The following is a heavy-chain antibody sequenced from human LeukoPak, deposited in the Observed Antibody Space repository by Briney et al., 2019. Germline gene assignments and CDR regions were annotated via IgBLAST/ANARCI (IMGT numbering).Heavy chain of an antibody. V-gene: IGHV3-23*01. D-gene: IGHD2-21*02. J-gene: IGHJ4*02. Sequence: GGSLRLSCAASGFTFSSYAMSWVRQAPGKGLEWVSVISASGDDTYYADSVKGRFTISRDNSKNTLYLQMNSLRADDTAVYYCAREAGDLAPFDYWGQGTLVTVSS. CDR3: AREAGDLAPFDY. CDR2: ISASGDDT. CDR1: GFTFSSYA.